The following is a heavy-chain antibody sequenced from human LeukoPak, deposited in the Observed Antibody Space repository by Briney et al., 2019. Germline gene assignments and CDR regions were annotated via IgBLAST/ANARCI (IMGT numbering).Heavy chain of an antibody. D-gene: IGHD3-9*01. Sequence: PGGSLRLSCAASGFTFSSYAMSWVRQAPGKSLEWVSGIGGSGSRTYYADSVKGRFTVSRDNSKNTLYLQMNSLRAEDTAVYYCAKDMRFDWTPYYFDYWGQGTLVTVSS. CDR1: GFTFSSYA. CDR3: AKDMRFDWTPYYFDY. CDR2: IGGSGSRT. V-gene: IGHV3-23*01. J-gene: IGHJ4*02.